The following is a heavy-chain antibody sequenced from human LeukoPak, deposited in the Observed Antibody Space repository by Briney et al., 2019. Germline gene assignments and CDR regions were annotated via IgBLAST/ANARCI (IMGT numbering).Heavy chain of an antibody. CDR3: ARDHTYYDFWSGYYNYYYYMDV. CDR1: GGSISSGSYY. D-gene: IGHD3-3*01. J-gene: IGHJ6*03. V-gene: IGHV4-61*02. CDR2: IYTSGST. Sequence: PSETLSLTCTVSGGSISSGSYYWRWIRQPAGKGLEWIGRIYTSGSTNYNPSLKSRVTISVDTSKNQFSLKLSSVTAADTAVYYCARDHTYYDFWSGYYNYYYYMDVWGKGTTVTVSS.